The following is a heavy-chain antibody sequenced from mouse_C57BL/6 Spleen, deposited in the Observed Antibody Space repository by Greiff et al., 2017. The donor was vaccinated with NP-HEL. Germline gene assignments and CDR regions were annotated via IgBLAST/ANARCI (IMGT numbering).Heavy chain of an antibody. CDR1: GYTFTSYW. CDR2: IYPGSGST. J-gene: IGHJ2*01. Sequence: QVQLQQPGVELVKPGASVKMSCKASGYTFTSYWITWVKPRPGQGLEWIGDIYPGSGSTNYNEKFKSKATLTVDTSSSTAYMQLSSLTSEDSAVYYCARKRNYYGSRVNFDYWGQGTTLTVS. D-gene: IGHD1-1*01. CDR3: ARKRNYYGSRVNFDY. V-gene: IGHV1-55*01.